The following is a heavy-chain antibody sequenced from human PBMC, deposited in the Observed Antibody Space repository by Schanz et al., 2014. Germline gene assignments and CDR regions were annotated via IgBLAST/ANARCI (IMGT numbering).Heavy chain of an antibody. CDR2: IYSDGRT. CDR1: GFSVSNNY. V-gene: IGHV3-66*01. J-gene: IGHJ3*02. CDR3: AKRCSSTSCSHGAFDI. Sequence: EVQLVESGGGLVQTGGSLRLSCAASGFSVSNNYMSWVRQAPWNGLEWVSVIYSDGRTYYGDSVKGRFTISRDNSKNTLYLQMNSLRDEDTAMYYCAKRCSSTSCSHGAFDIWGQGTMVTVSS. D-gene: IGHD2-2*01.